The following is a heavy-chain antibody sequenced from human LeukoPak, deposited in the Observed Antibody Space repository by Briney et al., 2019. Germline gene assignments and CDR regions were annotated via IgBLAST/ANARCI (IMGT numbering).Heavy chain of an antibody. D-gene: IGHD1-14*01. Sequence: PGGSLRLSCTASGFTFSSYGMHWVRQASGKGLEWVAFIRYDGSNKYYADSVKGRFTISRGNSKNTLYLQMNSLRAEDTAVYYCAKDFRYDEGYWGQGTLVTVSS. J-gene: IGHJ4*02. V-gene: IGHV3-30*02. CDR1: GFTFSSYG. CDR2: IRYDGSNK. CDR3: AKDFRYDEGY.